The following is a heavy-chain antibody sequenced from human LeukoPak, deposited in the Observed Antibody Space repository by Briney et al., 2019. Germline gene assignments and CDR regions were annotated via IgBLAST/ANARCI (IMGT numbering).Heavy chain of an antibody. CDR2: IYSGGST. CDR1: GFTVSSNY. D-gene: IGHD7-27*01. V-gene: IGHV3-66*01. J-gene: IGHJ4*02. Sequence: GGSLRLSCAASGFTVSSNYMSWVRQAPGKGLEWVSVIYSGGSTYYADSVKGRFTISRDNSKNTLYLQMNSPRAEDTAVYYCARMKTGESYFDYWGQGTLVTVSS. CDR3: ARMKTGESYFDY.